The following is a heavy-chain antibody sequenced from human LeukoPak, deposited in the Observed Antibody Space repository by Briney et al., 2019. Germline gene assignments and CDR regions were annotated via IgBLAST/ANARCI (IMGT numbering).Heavy chain of an antibody. CDR1: GFIFSNYG. Sequence: GGSLRLSCAASGFIFSNYGMHWVRQAPGKGLEWVAIIWHDGSNKYYADSVKGRFTISRDNSKNTVYLQMNSLRAEDTAVYYCAKFTRPGLAAAADYWGQGTLVTVSS. V-gene: IGHV3-33*06. CDR3: AKFTRPGLAAAADY. D-gene: IGHD6-13*01. J-gene: IGHJ4*02. CDR2: IWHDGSNK.